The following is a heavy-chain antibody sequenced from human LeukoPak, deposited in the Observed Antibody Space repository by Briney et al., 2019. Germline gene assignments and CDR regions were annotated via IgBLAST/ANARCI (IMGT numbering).Heavy chain of an antibody. CDR1: GYTFTSYG. CDR3: AIRLYCSSTSCYDY. D-gene: IGHD2-2*01. V-gene: IGHV1-18*01. Sequence: ASVKVSCKASGYTFTSYGMSLVRQDPGQPLEGIGWISAYNGNTNYAQKLQGRVTMTTDTSTSTAYVELRSLRSDDTAVYYCAIRLYCSSTSCYDYWGQGTLVTVSS. J-gene: IGHJ4*02. CDR2: ISAYNGNT.